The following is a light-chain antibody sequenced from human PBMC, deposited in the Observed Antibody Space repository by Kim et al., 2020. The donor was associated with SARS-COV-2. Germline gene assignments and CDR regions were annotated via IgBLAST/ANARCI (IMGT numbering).Light chain of an antibody. CDR1: SSNIGSNY. Sequence: GQGVPIACSGSSSNIGSNYVYWYQQLPGTAPKLLIYSNSQRPSGVPDRFSGSKSGTSASLAISGLRSEDEAVYYCAAWDDSLSGWVFGGGTQLTVL. CDR3: AAWDDSLSGWV. CDR2: SNS. V-gene: IGLV1-47*02. J-gene: IGLJ3*02.